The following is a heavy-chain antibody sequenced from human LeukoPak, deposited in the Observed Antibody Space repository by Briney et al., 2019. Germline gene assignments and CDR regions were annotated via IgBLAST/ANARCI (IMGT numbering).Heavy chain of an antibody. J-gene: IGHJ5*02. CDR2: IRAYNGNT. CDR3: ARDRSLGVVAATRIPWFDP. D-gene: IGHD2-15*01. CDR1: GYTFTSYG. V-gene: IGHV1-18*01. Sequence: ASVKVSCKASGYTFTSYGISWVRQAPGQGLEWMGWIRAYNGNTNYAQKLQGRVTMTTDTSTSTAYMELRSLRSDDTAVYYCARDRSLGVVAATRIPWFDPWGQGTLVTVSS.